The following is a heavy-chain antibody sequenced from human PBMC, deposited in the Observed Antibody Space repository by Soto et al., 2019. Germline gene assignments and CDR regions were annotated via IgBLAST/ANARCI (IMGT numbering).Heavy chain of an antibody. CDR1: GGSISSGAYY. J-gene: IGHJ4*02. CDR2: IYYSGHT. V-gene: IGHV4-31*03. CDR3: ARLLLSGWPQYFFDY. D-gene: IGHD6-19*01. Sequence: SETLSLTCTVSGGSISSGAYYWSWIRQHPGKGLEWIGYIYYSGHTYYNPSLKSRVTISVDTSKNQFSLKLSSVTAADTAVYYCARLLLSGWPQYFFDYWGQGTPVTVSS.